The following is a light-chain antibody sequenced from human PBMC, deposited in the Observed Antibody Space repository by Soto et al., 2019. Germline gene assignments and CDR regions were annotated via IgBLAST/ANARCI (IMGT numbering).Light chain of an antibody. Sequence: DIVMTQSPLSLPVTPGEPASISCRSSQSLLHSNGYNYLDWYLQKPGQSPQLLIYLGSNRASGGPDRFSGSGSGTDFTLKISRGEAEDVGVYYCMQALQTPFTFGPGTKVDIK. CDR2: LGS. CDR1: QSLLHSNGYNY. J-gene: IGKJ3*01. V-gene: IGKV2-28*01. CDR3: MQALQTPFT.